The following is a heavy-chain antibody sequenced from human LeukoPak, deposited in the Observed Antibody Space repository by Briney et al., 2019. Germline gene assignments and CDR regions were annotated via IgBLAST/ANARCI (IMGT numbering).Heavy chain of an antibody. CDR3: ARGERALFPGNNDFCRVYPGPQY. V-gene: IGHV1-8*01. CDR1: GYTSTSYG. J-gene: IGHJ4*02. Sequence: ASVKVSCKASGYTSTSYGINCVRQATGQGLEWMGWMNPNSGNTGYAQKFQGRVTMTRNTSISTAYMELSSLRSEDTAVYYCARGERALFPGNNDFCRVYPGPQYWPQEPRVPVSS. D-gene: IGHD3-3*01. CDR2: MNPNSGNT.